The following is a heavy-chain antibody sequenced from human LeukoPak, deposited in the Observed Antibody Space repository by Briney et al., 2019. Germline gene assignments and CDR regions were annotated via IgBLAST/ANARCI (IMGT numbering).Heavy chain of an antibody. Sequence: ASVKVSCXVSGYIFTELSMHWVRQAPGKGLEWMGSFDPENGETLYAQEFQGRVTLTEDTSADTAYMELNSLRSEDTAVYYCTRSAVVLPYYFDYWGQGTLVTVSS. D-gene: IGHD3-22*01. CDR2: FDPENGET. CDR3: TRSAVVLPYYFDY. CDR1: GYIFTELS. J-gene: IGHJ4*02. V-gene: IGHV1-24*01.